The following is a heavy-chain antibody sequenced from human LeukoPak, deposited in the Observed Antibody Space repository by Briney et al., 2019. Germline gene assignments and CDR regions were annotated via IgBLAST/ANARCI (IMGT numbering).Heavy chain of an antibody. CDR2: IYYSGST. CDR3: ARQVVVVPAAKGLYYDFWSGLPVYWFDP. CDR1: GGSISSSSYY. J-gene: IGHJ5*02. D-gene: IGHD2-2*01. Sequence: SETLSLTCTVSGGSISSSSYYWGWIRQPPGKGLEWIGNIYYSGSTYYNPSLKSRVTISVDTSKNQFSLKLGSVTAADTAVYYCARQVVVVPAAKGLYYDFWSGLPVYWFDPWGQGTLVTVSS. V-gene: IGHV4-39*01.